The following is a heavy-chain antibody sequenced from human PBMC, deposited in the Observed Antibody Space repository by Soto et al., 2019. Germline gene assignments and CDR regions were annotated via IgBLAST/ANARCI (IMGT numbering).Heavy chain of an antibody. Sequence: SVEVSSNASGGTFSSYTITWVRQAPGQGLEWMGRIIPIFDITNYAQKFQGRVTITADKSTSTVYMDLSSLRSEDTAVYYCARSLLGDYYDSDGLDNWGQGTLVTVSS. CDR1: GGTFSSYT. CDR3: ARSLLGDYYDSDGLDN. D-gene: IGHD3-22*01. J-gene: IGHJ4*02. V-gene: IGHV1-69*02. CDR2: IIPIFDIT.